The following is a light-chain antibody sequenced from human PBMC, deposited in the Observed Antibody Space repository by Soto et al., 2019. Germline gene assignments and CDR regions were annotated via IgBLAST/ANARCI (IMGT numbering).Light chain of an antibody. J-gene: IGKJ4*02. Sequence: EIVLTQSPGTLSLSPGETATLSCRASQSIDSGYVAWYQQRPGLSPRLLIVDAASRATGIPDRFSGSGSGTAFTLISRRLEPEDLAVYYCQQYYRSPYTFGGGTKVEIK. V-gene: IGKV3-20*01. CDR1: QSIDSGY. CDR2: DAA. CDR3: QQYYRSPYT.